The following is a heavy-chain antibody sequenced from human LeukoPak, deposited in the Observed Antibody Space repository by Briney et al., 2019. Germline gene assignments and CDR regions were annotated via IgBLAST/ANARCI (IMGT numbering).Heavy chain of an antibody. Sequence: GGSLRLSCAASGFTFSNYAMGWVRQAPGKGLEWVSAITDGDITYYGDSVQGRFTISRDNSKNTLYLQMNSLRAEDTAVYYCPRISEREYYDSSVYPDIFNIWAQGKRATVSS. J-gene: IGHJ3*02. CDR1: GFTFSNYA. CDR3: PRISEREYYDSSVYPDIFNI. V-gene: IGHV3-23*01. D-gene: IGHD3-22*01. CDR2: ITDGDIT.